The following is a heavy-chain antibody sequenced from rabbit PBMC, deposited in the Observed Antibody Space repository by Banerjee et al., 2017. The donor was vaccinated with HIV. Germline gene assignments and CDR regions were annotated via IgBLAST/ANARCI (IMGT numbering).Heavy chain of an antibody. J-gene: IGHJ4*01. Sequence: QEQLKESGGGLVQPGGSLTLTCKASGFDFSSNAMYWVRQAPGKGLEWIASIDSGSSGTTYYASWAKGRVTISKTSSTTVTLQMTSLTAADTATYFCARDLAGVIGWNFNLWGQGTLVTVS. D-gene: IGHD4-1*01. CDR1: GFDFSSNA. V-gene: IGHV1S45*01. CDR3: ARDLAGVIGWNFNL. CDR2: IDSGSSGTT.